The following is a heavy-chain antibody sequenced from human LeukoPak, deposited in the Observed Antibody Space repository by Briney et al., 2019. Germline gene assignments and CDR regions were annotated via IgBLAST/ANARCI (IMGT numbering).Heavy chain of an antibody. CDR3: ARRGYSTPAGDY. CDR2: INHSGST. CDR1: GGSFSGYY. J-gene: IGHJ4*02. D-gene: IGHD3-3*01. V-gene: IGHV4-34*01. Sequence: SETLSLTRAVYGGSFSGYYWSWIRQPPGKGLEWIGEINHSGSTNYNPSLKSRVTISVDTSKNQFSLKLSSVTAADTAVYYCARRGYSTPAGDYWGQGTLVTVSS.